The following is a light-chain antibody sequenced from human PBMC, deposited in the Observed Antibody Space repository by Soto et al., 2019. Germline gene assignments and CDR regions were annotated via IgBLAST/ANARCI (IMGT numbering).Light chain of an antibody. J-gene: IGKJ1*01. CDR2: GAS. V-gene: IGKV3-15*01. Sequence: EIVMTQSPATLSVSPGERATLSCRASQSVSSNLAWYQQKPGQAPSLLIYGASTRATGIPARFSGSGSGTEITLTISSMQSEDFAIYFCQQYNNWPPYRTFGQGTKVEIK. CDR3: QQYNNWPPYRT. CDR1: QSVSSN.